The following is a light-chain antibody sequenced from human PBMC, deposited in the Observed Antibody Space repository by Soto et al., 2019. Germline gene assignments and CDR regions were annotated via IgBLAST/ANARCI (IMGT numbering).Light chain of an antibody. CDR2: GAS. Sequence: EVVMTQSPATLSVSPGERATLSCRASQSVSSNLAWYQQKHGQAPRLLIYGASTRATGIPARFSGSGSGTEFTLTISSLQSEDFAVYYCQQYNNWPPWTFGQGTKVDTK. V-gene: IGKV3-15*01. CDR1: QSVSSN. CDR3: QQYNNWPPWT. J-gene: IGKJ1*01.